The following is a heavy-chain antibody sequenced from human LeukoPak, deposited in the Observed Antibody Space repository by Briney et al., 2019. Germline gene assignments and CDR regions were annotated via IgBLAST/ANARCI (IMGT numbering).Heavy chain of an antibody. Sequence: GGSLRLSCAASGFTFNSFFLNWVRLTPGRELEWVTCISQDGSETFYMDSVRGRFTISRDNTKNSLYLQMDSLRAEDTAVYFCVRDLGHSRHYFEYWGQGALVTVSS. CDR2: ISQDGSET. D-gene: IGHD7-27*01. CDR1: GFTFNSFF. CDR3: VRDLGHSRHYFEY. J-gene: IGHJ4*02. V-gene: IGHV3-7*01.